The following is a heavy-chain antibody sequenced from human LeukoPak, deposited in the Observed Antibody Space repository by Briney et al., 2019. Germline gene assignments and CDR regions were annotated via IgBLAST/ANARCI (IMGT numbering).Heavy chain of an antibody. CDR2: ISYDGST. J-gene: IGHJ4*02. Sequence: SETLSLTCTVSGGSISSYYWSWIRQPPGMGLEWIGYISYDGSTKYNPSLKSRLTISVDTSNNHLSLKLNSVTAADTAVYYCAREAGYTSSWYVDYWGQGTLVTVSS. CDR3: AREAGYTSSWYVDY. D-gene: IGHD6-13*01. V-gene: IGHV4-59*01. CDR1: GGSISSYY.